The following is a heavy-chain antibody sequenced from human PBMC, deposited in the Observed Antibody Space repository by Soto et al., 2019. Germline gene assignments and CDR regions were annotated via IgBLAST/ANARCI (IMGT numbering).Heavy chain of an antibody. CDR1: GYTFTSYG. D-gene: IGHD2-2*01. J-gene: IGHJ4*02. Sequence: QVQLVQSGAEVKKPGASVKVSCKASGYTFTSYGISWVRQAPGQGLEWMGWISAYNGNTNYAQKLQGRVTMTTDTSTSTAYMGLRSLRSDDTAVYYCARDWDQYCSSCTPNNWNYAPSVYWGQGTLVTVSS. V-gene: IGHV1-18*01. CDR2: ISAYNGNT. CDR3: ARDWDQYCSSCTPNNWNYAPSVY.